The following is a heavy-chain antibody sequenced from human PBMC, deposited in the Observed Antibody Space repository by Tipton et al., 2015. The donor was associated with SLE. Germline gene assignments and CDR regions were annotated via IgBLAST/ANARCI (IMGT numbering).Heavy chain of an antibody. Sequence: TLSLTCSVSGGSISSGTYYWSWIRQPPGKGLEWIGEINHSGSTNYNPSLKSRVTISVDTSKNQFSLKLSSVTAADTAVYYCARGGDPRRAFDIWGQGTMVTVSS. V-gene: IGHV4-39*07. CDR3: ARGGDPRRAFDI. J-gene: IGHJ3*02. CDR2: INHSGST. D-gene: IGHD7-27*01. CDR1: GGSISSGTYY.